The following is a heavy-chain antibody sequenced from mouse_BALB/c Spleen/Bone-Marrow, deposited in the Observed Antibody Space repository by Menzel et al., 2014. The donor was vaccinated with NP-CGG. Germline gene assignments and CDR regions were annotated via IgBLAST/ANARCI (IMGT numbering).Heavy chain of an antibody. CDR2: IWGGGNT. Sequence: QVQLKDSGPGQVAPSQSLSITCTVSGFSLSRYNVHWVRQPPGKGLEWLGVIWGGGNTDYNSGLKSRLNISKDNSKSQVFLKLNSLQTDDTAMYYCARVITTGTMDYWGQGTSVTVSS. CDR1: GFSLSRYN. CDR3: ARVITTGTMDY. V-gene: IGHV2-6-4*01. J-gene: IGHJ4*01. D-gene: IGHD1-1*01.